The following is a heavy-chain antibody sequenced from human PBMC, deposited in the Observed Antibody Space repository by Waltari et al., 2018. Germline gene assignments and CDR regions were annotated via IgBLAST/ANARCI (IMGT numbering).Heavy chain of an antibody. Sequence: EVHLGESGGGLVQPGASLRLSCAASGFIFSNYAMSWVRQTPGECVGGVSCVDGGGNRKKYADSVEGRFTISRDIATNTLYLQLNDLGADDTAIYDCAKVLWSNGLLHLGPYDSWGQGVLVTVAS. J-gene: IGHJ4*02. CDR2: VDGGGNRK. D-gene: IGHD3-16*01. CDR1: GFIFSNYA. V-gene: IGHV3-23*03. CDR3: AKVLWSNGLLHLGPYDS.